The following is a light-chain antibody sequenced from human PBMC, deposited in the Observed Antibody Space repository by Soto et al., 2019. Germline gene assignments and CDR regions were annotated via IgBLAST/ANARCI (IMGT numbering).Light chain of an antibody. CDR2: DVS. CDR3: SSYTGSTSVI. V-gene: IGLV2-14*01. CDR1: SSDVGGYNY. Sequence: QSALTQPASVSGSPGQSITMSCTGTSSDVGGYNYVSWYQQHPGKAPKLMIYDVSNRPSGVSNRFSGSKSGNTDSLPISGLQAEDEADYYCSSYTGSTSVIFGGGTQRTVL. J-gene: IGLJ2*01.